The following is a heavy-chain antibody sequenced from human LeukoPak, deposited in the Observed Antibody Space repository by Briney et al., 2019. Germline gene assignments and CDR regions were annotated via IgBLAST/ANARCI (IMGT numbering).Heavy chain of an antibody. D-gene: IGHD6-19*01. CDR2: ISSSSSHT. V-gene: IGHV3-11*06. CDR3: ARTNLGSGWRFDY. J-gene: IGHJ4*02. Sequence: GGSLRLSCGASEFAFSDFYMTWIRQAPGKGLEWVSYISSSSSHTNYADSVKDRFTISRDNAKNSLYLQMNSLRAEDTAVYYCARTNLGSGWRFDYWGQGTLVTVSS. CDR1: EFAFSDFY.